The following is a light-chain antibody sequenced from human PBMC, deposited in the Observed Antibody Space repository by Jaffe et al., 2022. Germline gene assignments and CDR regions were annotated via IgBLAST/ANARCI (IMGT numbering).Light chain of an antibody. CDR3: SSYTSSSFYV. CDR1: SSDVGSYNR. CDR2: EVS. Sequence: QSALTQPPSVSGSPGQSVTISCTGTSSDVGSYNRVSWYQQSPGTAPKVMIYEVSNRPSGVPDRFSGSKSGNTASLAISGLQAEDEADYYCSSYTSSSFYVFGTGTKVTVL. V-gene: IGLV2-18*02. J-gene: IGLJ1*01.